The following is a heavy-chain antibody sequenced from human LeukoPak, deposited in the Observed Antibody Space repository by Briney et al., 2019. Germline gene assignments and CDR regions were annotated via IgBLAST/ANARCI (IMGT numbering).Heavy chain of an antibody. Sequence: PSETLSLTCTISGGSISTYYWSWIRQPPGKGLEWIGYIYYTGSTNYNPSLKSRVTFSVDTSKNHFSLKLISVTAADTAVYYCARREDFWYFDLWGHGTLVTVSS. CDR3: ARREDFWYFDL. CDR2: IYYTGST. CDR1: GGSISTYY. J-gene: IGHJ2*01. V-gene: IGHV4-59*08.